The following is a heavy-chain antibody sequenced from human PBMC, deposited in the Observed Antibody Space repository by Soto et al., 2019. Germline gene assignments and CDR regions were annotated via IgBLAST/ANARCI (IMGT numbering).Heavy chain of an antibody. D-gene: IGHD2-15*01. CDR3: ASGLGGCSGGSCYRNAFDI. J-gene: IGHJ3*02. CDR1: GFTFRSYS. V-gene: IGHV3-48*04. Sequence: GGALRLSCAASGFTFRSYSMNWGRQAPGKGLEGVAYISSSSSTIYYADSGKGRLTISRDNAKNSLYLQMNSLRGEDTAVYYCASGLGGCSGGSCYRNAFDIWGQGTMVTVSS. CDR2: ISSSSSTI.